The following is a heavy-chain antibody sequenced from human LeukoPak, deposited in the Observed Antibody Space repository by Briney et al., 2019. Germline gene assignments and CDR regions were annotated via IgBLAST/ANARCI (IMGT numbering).Heavy chain of an antibody. CDR3: ARVTGYMIEDQFDY. D-gene: IGHD3-22*01. J-gene: IGHJ4*02. CDR2: INHSGIT. CDR1: GASISGSSHYF. V-gene: IGHV4-39*07. Sequence: SETLSLTCTVSGASISGSSHYFWGWIRQTPGKGLECIGEINHSGITNYNPSLKSGVTIVVETSKNQFSLKLSSVTAADTAVYYCARVTGYMIEDQFDYWGQGTLVTVSS.